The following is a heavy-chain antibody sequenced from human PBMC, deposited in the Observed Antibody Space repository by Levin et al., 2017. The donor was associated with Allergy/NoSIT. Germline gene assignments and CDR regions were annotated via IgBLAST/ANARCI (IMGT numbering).Heavy chain of an antibody. J-gene: IGHJ4*02. D-gene: IGHD3-22*01. CDR2: ISSSGGTI. V-gene: IGHV3-11*01. CDR3: AREYYDSSGSIDY. CDR1: GFTFSDYY. Sequence: SCAASGFTFSDYYMSWIRQAPGKGLEWVSYISSSGGTIYYADSVKGRFTISRDNAKNSLYLQMNSLRAEDTAVYYCAREYYDSSGSIDYWGQGTLVTVSS.